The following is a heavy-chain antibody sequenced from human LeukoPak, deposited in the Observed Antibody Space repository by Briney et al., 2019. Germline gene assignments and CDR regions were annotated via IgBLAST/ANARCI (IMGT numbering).Heavy chain of an antibody. Sequence: GGSLRLSCAASGFTFSCYAMSWVRQAPGKGLEWVSTITTSGGSTYYSDSVKGRFTISRDNSKNTLYLQVNSLGAEDTAVYYCAKDLNSYGYYYYGMDVWGQGTTVTVSS. CDR3: AKDLNSYGYYYYGMDV. J-gene: IGHJ6*02. V-gene: IGHV3-23*01. D-gene: IGHD5-18*01. CDR1: GFTFSCYA. CDR2: ITTSGGST.